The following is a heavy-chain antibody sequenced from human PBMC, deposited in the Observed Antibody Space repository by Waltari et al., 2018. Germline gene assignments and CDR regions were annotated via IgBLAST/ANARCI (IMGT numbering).Heavy chain of an antibody. Sequence: QVQLQESGPGLVKPSQTLSLTCTVSGGSISSGDYYWSWIRQPPGKGLEWIGYIYYSGITYYNPSLKSRVTISVDTSKNQFSLKLSSVTAADTAVYYCARDEGYYDSSGSLDYWGQGTLVTVSS. CDR3: ARDEGYYDSSGSLDY. D-gene: IGHD3-22*01. CDR2: IYYSGIT. CDR1: GGSISSGDYY. V-gene: IGHV4-30-4*08. J-gene: IGHJ4*02.